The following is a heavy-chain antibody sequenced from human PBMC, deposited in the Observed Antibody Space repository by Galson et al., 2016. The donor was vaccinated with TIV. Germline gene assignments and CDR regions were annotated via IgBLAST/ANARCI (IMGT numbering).Heavy chain of an antibody. D-gene: IGHD6-13*01. CDR1: GGSFSNYY. CDR2: IVPIYRSP. V-gene: IGHV1-69*13. Sequence: SVKVSCKASGGSFSNYYINWVRQAPGQGPEWMGGIVPIYRSPKYARRFQGRVTITADESTSTVFVELTSLTSDDTATYYCARPSDSSWYFDLWGRGTQVMVSS. J-gene: IGHJ2*01. CDR3: ARPSDSSWYFDL.